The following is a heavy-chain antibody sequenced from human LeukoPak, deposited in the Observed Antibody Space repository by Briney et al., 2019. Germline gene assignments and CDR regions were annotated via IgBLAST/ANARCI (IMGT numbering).Heavy chain of an antibody. CDR1: GYTFTGYY. Sequence: ASVKVSCKASGYTFTGYYMHWVRQAPGQGLEWMGWISAYNGNTNYAQKLQGRVTMTTDTSTSTAYMELRSLRSDDTAVYYCARDSVYDSSGYYGIWGQGTLVTVSS. V-gene: IGHV1-18*04. J-gene: IGHJ4*02. CDR2: ISAYNGNT. D-gene: IGHD3-22*01. CDR3: ARDSVYDSSGYYGI.